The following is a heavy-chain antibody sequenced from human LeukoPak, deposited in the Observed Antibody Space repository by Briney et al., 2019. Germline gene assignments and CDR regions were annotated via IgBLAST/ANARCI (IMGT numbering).Heavy chain of an antibody. Sequence: PSETLSLTCTVSAASTSSSSYYWGWLRQPPGNGLDWIGLTYYSGSTHYNPSLKTRVPISVDTAKNQLSLTPSSLTAPPTAVYYGARPGNDYGDSSFDYWGQGTLVTVSS. D-gene: IGHD4-17*01. CDR1: AASTSSSSYY. CDR3: ARPGNDYGDSSFDY. J-gene: IGHJ4*02. V-gene: IGHV4-39*01. CDR2: TYYSGST.